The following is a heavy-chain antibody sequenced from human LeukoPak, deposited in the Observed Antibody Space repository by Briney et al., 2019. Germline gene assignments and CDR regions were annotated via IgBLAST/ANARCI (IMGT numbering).Heavy chain of an antibody. CDR1: GFTVSSNY. CDR3: ARSLKLRTYYFDY. CDR2: IYSGGST. V-gene: IGHV3-66*01. J-gene: IGHJ4*02. D-gene: IGHD4-23*01. Sequence: GGSLRLSCAASGFTVSSNYMSWVRQAPGKGLEWVSVIYSGGSTYYADSVKGRFTIPRDNSKNTLYLQMNSLRAEDTAVYYCARSLKLRTYYFDYWGQGTLVTVSS.